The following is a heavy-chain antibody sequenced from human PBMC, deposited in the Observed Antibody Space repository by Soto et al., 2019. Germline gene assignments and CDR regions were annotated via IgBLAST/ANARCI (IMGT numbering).Heavy chain of an antibody. V-gene: IGHV1-18*01. CDR2: ISAYNGNT. CDR1: GYTFTSYG. J-gene: IGHJ3*02. D-gene: IGHD2-8*01. Sequence: ASVKVSCKASGYTFTSYGISWVRQAPGQGLEWMGWISAYNGNTNYAQKLQGRVTMTTDTSTSTAYRELRSLRSDDTAVYYCARLLMVYTDGYGDGTNDAFDIWGQGTMVTVSS. CDR3: ARLLMVYTDGYGDGTNDAFDI.